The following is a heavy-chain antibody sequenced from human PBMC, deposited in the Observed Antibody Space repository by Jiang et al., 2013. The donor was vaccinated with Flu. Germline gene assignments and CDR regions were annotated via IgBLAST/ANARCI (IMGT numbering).Heavy chain of an antibody. V-gene: IGHV4-59*08. CDR1: GGSITSYY. CDR2: IYNSVNT. D-gene: IGHD6-19*01. J-gene: IGHJ5*02. CDR3: ARLGSSTVAGGFDP. Sequence: LLKPSETLSLTCSVSGGSITSYYWSWIRQPPGKGLEWIANIYNSVNTNYNPSLKSRVTISLDTSKSQFSLRLSSVTVADTAVYYCARLGSSTVAGGFDPWGQGTLVTVSS.